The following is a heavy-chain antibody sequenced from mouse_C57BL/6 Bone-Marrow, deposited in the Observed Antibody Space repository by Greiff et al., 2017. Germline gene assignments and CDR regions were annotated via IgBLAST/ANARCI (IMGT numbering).Heavy chain of an antibody. J-gene: IGHJ3*01. CDR2: INPCDGGS. CDR1: GYTFTDYY. V-gene: IGHV1-19*01. Sequence: EVQLMESGPVLVKPGASVKMSCTASGYTFTDYYMNWVQQSHGKSLEWIGVINPCDGGSSYNQKFKGKATLTVDKSSSTADMELNSLTSEDSAVYYCAREGFAYWGQGTLVTVSA. CDR3: AREGFAY.